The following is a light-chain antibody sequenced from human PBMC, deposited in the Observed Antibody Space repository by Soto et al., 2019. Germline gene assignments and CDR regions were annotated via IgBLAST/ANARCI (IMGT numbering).Light chain of an antibody. CDR3: CSYAGSYTWV. CDR2: DVS. V-gene: IGLV2-11*01. Sequence: QSALTQPASVSGSPGQSVTISCTGTSSDVGGYNYVSWYQQHPDKAPKLVIYDVSKRPSGVPDRFSGSKSGNTASLTISGLQAEDEADYYCCSYAGSYTWVFGGGTKLTVL. CDR1: SSDVGGYNY. J-gene: IGLJ3*02.